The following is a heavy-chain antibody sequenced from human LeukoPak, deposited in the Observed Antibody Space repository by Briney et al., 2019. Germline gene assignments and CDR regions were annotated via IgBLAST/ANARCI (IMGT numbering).Heavy chain of an antibody. CDR1: GGSFSGYY. CDR3: ARGAALFDY. D-gene: IGHD2-15*01. J-gene: IGHJ4*02. Sequence: SETLSLTCAVYGGSFSGYYWSWIRQPPGKGLEWIGYIYYSGSTNYNPSLKSRVTISVDTSKSQFSLKLSSVTAADTAVYYCARGAALFDYWGQGTLVTVSS. CDR2: IYYSGST. V-gene: IGHV4-59*01.